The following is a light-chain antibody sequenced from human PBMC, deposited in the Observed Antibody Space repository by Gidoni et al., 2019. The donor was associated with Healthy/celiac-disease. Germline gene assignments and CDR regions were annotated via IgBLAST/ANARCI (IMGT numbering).Light chain of an antibody. Sequence: QSALTQPAAVTGSRGKSITIPCTGTSSDVGAYNYVSWYQQHPGKAPKLMIYDVSNRPSGVSNRFSGSKSVNAASLSISGLQAEDEADYYSSSYTSSSTLGVFGTGTKVTVL. V-gene: IGLV2-14*03. CDR2: DVS. CDR3: SSYTSSSTLGV. J-gene: IGLJ1*01. CDR1: SSDVGAYNY.